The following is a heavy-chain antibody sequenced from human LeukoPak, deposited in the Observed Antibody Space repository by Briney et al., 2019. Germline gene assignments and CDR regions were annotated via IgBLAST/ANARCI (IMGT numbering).Heavy chain of an antibody. J-gene: IGHJ4*02. CDR1: GASISSSNFY. CDR2: IYYGETT. D-gene: IGHD6-13*01. CDR3: ARQGIAAAGTR. V-gene: IGHV4-39*01. Sequence: PSETLSLTCTVSGASISSSNFYWDWIRQSPGKGLEWIGNIYYGETTSYNPSFKSRVTISVDSPKNQFSLKVNSVTAADTAVYYCARQGIAAAGTRWGQGTLVTVSS.